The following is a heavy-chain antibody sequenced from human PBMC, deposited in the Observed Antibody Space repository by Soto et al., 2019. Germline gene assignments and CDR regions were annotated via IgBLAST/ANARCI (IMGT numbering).Heavy chain of an antibody. J-gene: IGHJ6*02. CDR3: ARPRFNGYGDYVRRGLYVDV. Sequence: GPSVKVSCKASGHSFTNYGISWVRQAPGQGLEWMGWISGYNGNTNYVQKLQGRVTMTTDTSTSTAYMELRSLRSDDTAVYYCARPRFNGYGDYVRRGLYVDVWGQGTTVTVSS. V-gene: IGHV1-18*01. D-gene: IGHD4-17*01. CDR1: GHSFTNYG. CDR2: ISGYNGNT.